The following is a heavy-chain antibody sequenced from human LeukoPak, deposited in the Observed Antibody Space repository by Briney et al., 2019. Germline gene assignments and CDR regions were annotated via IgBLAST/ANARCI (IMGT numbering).Heavy chain of an antibody. CDR3: VRHGVTTTGYFWD. CDR1: GGSIGNTTFY. J-gene: IGHJ4*02. V-gene: IGHV4-39*01. CDR2: IYYSGST. Sequence: SETLSLTCTVPGGSIGNTTFYWGWIRQPPGKGLEWIGTIYYSGSTYYNPSLNSRVTVSIDTSKNQFSLKLSSVTATDTAVYYCVRHGVTTTGYFWDWGQGTLVTVSS. D-gene: IGHD3-9*01.